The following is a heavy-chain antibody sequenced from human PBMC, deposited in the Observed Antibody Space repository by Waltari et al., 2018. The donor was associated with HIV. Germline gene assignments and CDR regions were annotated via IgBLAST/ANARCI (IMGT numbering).Heavy chain of an antibody. CDR3: ARDWPGAERSWPSGYYFCIDV. J-gene: IGHJ6*02. CDR1: GFNLRSYW. D-gene: IGHD1-1*01. CDR2: SDRCGICR. Sequence: EVQLVESGGGLVQPGGSLRLPCEGSGFNLRSYWMNWVRQDSGAGLVWVARSDRCGICRAYADSVKVRFTIARDNAKNALYLQVDGLTVEGTGLYYCARDWPGAERSWPSGYYFCIDVCVQGATFIVSS. V-gene: IGHV3-74*01.